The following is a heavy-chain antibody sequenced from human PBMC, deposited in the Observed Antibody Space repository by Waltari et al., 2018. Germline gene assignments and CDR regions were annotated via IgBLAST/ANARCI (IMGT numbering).Heavy chain of an antibody. CDR3: ARGKIDYYDSSGYFDY. CDR1: GYTFTSYY. V-gene: IGHV1-46*01. D-gene: IGHD3-22*01. CDR2: INPSGGST. Sequence: QVQLVQSGAEVKKPGASVKVSCKASGYTFTSYYMHWVRQAPGQGLEWMGIINPSGGSTSYAQKFQGRVTMTRDTSTSTGYMELSSLRSEDTAVYYCARGKIDYYDSSGYFDYWGQGTLVTVSS. J-gene: IGHJ4*02.